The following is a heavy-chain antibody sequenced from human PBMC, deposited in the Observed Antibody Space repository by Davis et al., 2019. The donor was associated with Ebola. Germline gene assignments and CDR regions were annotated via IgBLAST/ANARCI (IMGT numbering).Heavy chain of an antibody. CDR2: ITNDGSGT. J-gene: IGHJ4*02. CDR3: AGDSSLQQDFEY. D-gene: IGHD6-13*01. CDR1: GFTFSSYA. V-gene: IGHV3-74*01. Sequence: GESLKISCAASGFTFSSYAMSWVRQAPGKGLVWVSRITNDGSGTNYAESVKGRFTISRDNAKNTLYLQMNSLKSEDTAVYFCAGDSSLQQDFEYWGQGTLVTVSS.